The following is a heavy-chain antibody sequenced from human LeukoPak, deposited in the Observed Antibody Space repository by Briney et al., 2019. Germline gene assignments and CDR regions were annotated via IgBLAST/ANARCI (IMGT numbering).Heavy chain of an antibody. CDR3: AGEWSIAAAGTDAFDI. CDR2: INPSGGST. J-gene: IGHJ3*02. CDR1: GYTFTSYY. Sequence: ASVKVSCKASGYTFTSYYMHWVRQAPGQGLEWMGIINPSGGSTSYAQKFQGRVTMTRDTSTSTVYMELSSLRSEDTAVYYCAGEWSIAAAGTDAFDIWGQGTMVTVSS. D-gene: IGHD6-13*01. V-gene: IGHV1-46*01.